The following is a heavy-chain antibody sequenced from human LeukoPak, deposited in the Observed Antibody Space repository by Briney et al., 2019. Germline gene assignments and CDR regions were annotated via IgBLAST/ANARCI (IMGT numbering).Heavy chain of an antibody. CDR1: GFTFSTYA. Sequence: PGGSLRLSCAASGFTFSTYAMTWVRQAPGKGLESVSLISATGSTTYYAESVRGRFTISRDNAKNSLYLQMNSLRAEDTAVYYCARGFRVATIDWFDPWGQGTLVTVSS. J-gene: IGHJ5*02. V-gene: IGHV3-23*01. CDR2: ISATGSTT. D-gene: IGHD5-12*01. CDR3: ARGFRVATIDWFDP.